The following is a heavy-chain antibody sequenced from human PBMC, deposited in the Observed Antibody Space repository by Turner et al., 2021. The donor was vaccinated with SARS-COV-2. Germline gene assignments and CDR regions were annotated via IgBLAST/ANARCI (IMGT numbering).Heavy chain of an antibody. CDR1: GFTFSDFA. Sequence: QMQLVESGGGVVQPGRSLSLSCSASGFTFSDFAMHWVRQATGKGLEWVALISYDGSNKYYADTVKGRFTISRDDSKNTLYLQMNSLSAEDTAVYHCARERRGYYAEYWGQGSLVTVSS. CDR2: ISYDGSNK. CDR3: ARERRGYYAEY. V-gene: IGHV3-30-3*01. J-gene: IGHJ4*02. D-gene: IGHD3-3*01.